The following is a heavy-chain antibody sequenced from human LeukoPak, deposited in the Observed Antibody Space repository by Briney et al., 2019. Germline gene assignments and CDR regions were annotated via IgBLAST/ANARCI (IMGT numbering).Heavy chain of an antibody. V-gene: IGHV4-4*07. J-gene: IGHJ5*02. CDR3: ARGDYYDGGGRNWFDP. CDR1: GGSMSSYY. D-gene: IGHD3-16*01. Sequence: PSETLSLTCTVSGGSMSSYYWSFIRQPAGKGLEWVGRIHTSWTTYYNPSLKSRVTMSVDTSRNQFSLRLTSVTAAETAVYYCARGDYYDGGGRNWFDPWGQGTLVTVSS. CDR2: IHTSWTT.